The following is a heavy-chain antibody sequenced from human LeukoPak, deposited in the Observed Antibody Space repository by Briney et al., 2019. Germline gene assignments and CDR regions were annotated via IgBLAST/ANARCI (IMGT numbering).Heavy chain of an antibody. J-gene: IGHJ4*02. CDR1: GFTFSSYW. D-gene: IGHD1-1*01. V-gene: IGHV3-7*01. CDR3: ARDAWKDRYFDY. Sequence: PGGSLRLSCAASGFTFSSYWMSWVRQAPGKGLEWVANIKQDGREKYYVDSVKGRFTISRDDAKNSLYLQINSLRAEDTAVYHCARDAWKDRYFDYWGQGTLVTVSS. CDR2: IKQDGREK.